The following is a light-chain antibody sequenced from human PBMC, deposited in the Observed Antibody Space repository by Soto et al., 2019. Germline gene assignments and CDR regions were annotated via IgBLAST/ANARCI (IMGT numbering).Light chain of an antibody. CDR3: QQYSRYPWT. V-gene: IGKV1-5*03. J-gene: IGKJ1*01. CDR2: KAS. Sequence: DIQMTQSPSTLSASVGDRVTITCRASQSISSWLAWYQQKPGKAPKLLIYKASSLESRVPSRFSGSGSGTEFTLSISILQPDDFATYYCQQYSRYPWTFGQGTKVEIK. CDR1: QSISSW.